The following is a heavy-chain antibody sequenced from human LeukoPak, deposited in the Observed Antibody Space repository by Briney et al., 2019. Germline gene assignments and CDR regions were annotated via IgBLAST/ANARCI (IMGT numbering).Heavy chain of an antibody. Sequence: GGSLTLSCAASGFTFSSYDMTWVRQAPGKGLEYVSSISSTAIYKFSAGSVKGRFTISRDNVKNSLYLQMNGLRAGDTAVYYCARIGLNRDAYNAFDYWGQGALVTVSS. CDR1: GFTFSSYD. CDR3: ARIGLNRDAYNAFDY. CDR2: ISSTAIYK. J-gene: IGHJ4*02. V-gene: IGHV3-21*01. D-gene: IGHD5-24*01.